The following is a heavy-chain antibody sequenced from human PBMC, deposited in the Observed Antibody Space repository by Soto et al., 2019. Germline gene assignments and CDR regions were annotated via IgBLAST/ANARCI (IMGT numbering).Heavy chain of an antibody. D-gene: IGHD2-8*01. V-gene: IGHV1-69*13. CDR2: IIPIFGTA. Sequence: WASVKVSCKASGGTFSSYAISWVRQAPGQGLEWMGGIIPIFGTANYAQKFQGRVTITADESTSTAYMELSSLRSEDTAVYYCARDCTNGVCAVSYYYGMDVWGQGTTVTVSS. CDR3: ARDCTNGVCAVSYYYGMDV. CDR1: GGTFSSYA. J-gene: IGHJ6*02.